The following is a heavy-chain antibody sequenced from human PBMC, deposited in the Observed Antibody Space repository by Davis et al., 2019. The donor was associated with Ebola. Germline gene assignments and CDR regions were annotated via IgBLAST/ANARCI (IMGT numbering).Heavy chain of an antibody. CDR3: ARGPAVPAVMWYFHH. J-gene: IGHJ1*01. CDR2: INHSGST. D-gene: IGHD2-2*01. V-gene: IGHV4-34*01. Sequence: MPSEILSLTCAVYGGSLSGNYWSWIRQPPGKGLEWIGEINHSGSTNYNPSLKSRVTISVDTSKNQFPLKLSSVTAADTAVYYCARGPAVPAVMWYFHHWGQGTLVTVSS. CDR1: GGSLSGNY.